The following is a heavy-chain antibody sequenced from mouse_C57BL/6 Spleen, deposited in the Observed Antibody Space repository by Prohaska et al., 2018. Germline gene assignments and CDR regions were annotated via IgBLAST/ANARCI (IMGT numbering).Heavy chain of an antibody. CDR1: GYTFTDYY. CDR2: INPNNGGT. CDR3: ARSLTGTSFGY. Sequence: EVQLQQSGPELVKPGASVKISCKASGYTFTDYYMNWVKQSHGKSLEWIGDINPNNGGTSYNQKFKGKATLTVDKSSSTAYMELRSLTSEDSAVYYCARSLTGTSFGYWGQGTTLTVSS. J-gene: IGHJ2*01. V-gene: IGHV1-26*01. D-gene: IGHD4-1*01.